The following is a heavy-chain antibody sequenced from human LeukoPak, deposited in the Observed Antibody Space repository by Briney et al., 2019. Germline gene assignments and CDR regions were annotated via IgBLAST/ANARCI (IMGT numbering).Heavy chain of an antibody. V-gene: IGHV3-48*03. CDR3: AKNSVGGSYYPIDY. Sequence: GGSLRLSCAASGFTFSSYEMNWVRQAPGKGLEWVSYISSSGSTIYYADSVKGRFTISRDNSKNTLYLQMNSLRDEDTAIYSCAKNSVGGSYYPIDYWGQGTLVTVSS. D-gene: IGHD1-26*01. CDR1: GFTFSSYE. J-gene: IGHJ4*02. CDR2: ISSSGSTI.